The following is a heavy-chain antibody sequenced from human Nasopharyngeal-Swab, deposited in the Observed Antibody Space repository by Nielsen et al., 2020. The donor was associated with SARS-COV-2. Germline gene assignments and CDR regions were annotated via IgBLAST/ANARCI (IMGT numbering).Heavy chain of an antibody. D-gene: IGHD1-1*01. V-gene: IGHV3-48*03. CDR1: GSTFSSYE. CDR3: ARTNSPYYYYGMDV. Sequence: GESLKISCAASGSTFSSYEMNWVRQAPGKGLEWVSYISSSGSTIYYADSVKGRFTISRDNAKNSLYLQMNSLRAEDTAVYYCARTNSPYYYYGMDVWGQGTTVTVSS. CDR2: ISSSGSTI. J-gene: IGHJ6*02.